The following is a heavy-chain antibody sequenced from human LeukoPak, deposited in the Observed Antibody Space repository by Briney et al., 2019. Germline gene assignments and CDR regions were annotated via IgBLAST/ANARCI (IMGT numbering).Heavy chain of an antibody. V-gene: IGHV3-7*01. CDR1: GFTLSRYW. J-gene: IGHJ4*02. CDR3: ARGGNLEN. Sequence: GGSLRLSCAASGFTLSRYWMSWVRQAPGKGLEWAANINEDGGERHYVDTVKGRFTISRDNAKNSLYLQMNSLRAEDTAVYYCARGGNLENWGRGNLVTVSS. D-gene: IGHD1-14*01. CDR2: INEDGGER.